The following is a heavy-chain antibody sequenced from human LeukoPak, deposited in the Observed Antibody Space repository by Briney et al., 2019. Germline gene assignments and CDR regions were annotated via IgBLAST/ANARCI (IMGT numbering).Heavy chain of an antibody. J-gene: IGHJ4*02. CDR2: TYYRSKWYN. CDR1: GDTVSSNSAA. CDR3: ASQGGLGWLTLDY. V-gene: IGHV6-1*01. D-gene: IGHD2-21*01. Sequence: SQTLSLTCAISGDTVSSNSAAWNWVRQSPSRGLEWLARTYYRSKWYNDYAASVKSRISIDPDTSKNQFSLQLISVTPEDTAVYYCASQGGLGWLTLDYWGQGTLVTVSS.